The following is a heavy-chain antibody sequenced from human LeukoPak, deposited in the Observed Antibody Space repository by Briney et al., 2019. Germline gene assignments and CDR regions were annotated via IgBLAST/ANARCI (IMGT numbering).Heavy chain of an antibody. Sequence: SETLSLTCTVSGYSISSGYYWGWIRQPPGKGLEWIGSIYHSGSTYYNPSLKSRVTISVDTSKNQFSLKLSSVTAADTAVYYCASRLGPLGYSYGSYFDLWGRGTLVTVSS. V-gene: IGHV4-38-2*02. D-gene: IGHD5-18*01. J-gene: IGHJ2*01. CDR3: ASRLGPLGYSYGSYFDL. CDR2: IYHSGST. CDR1: GYSISSGYY.